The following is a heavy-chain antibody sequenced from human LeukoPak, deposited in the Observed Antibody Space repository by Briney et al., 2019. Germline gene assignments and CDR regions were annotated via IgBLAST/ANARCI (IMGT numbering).Heavy chain of an antibody. Sequence: ASVKVSCKASGYTFTSYYMHWVRQAPGQGLEWMVIINPSGGSTSYAQKFQGRVTMTRDMSTSTDYMELSSLRSEDTAVYYCASGYCSGGSCYSADYWGQGTLVTVSS. J-gene: IGHJ4*02. CDR1: GYTFTSYY. CDR3: ASGYCSGGSCYSADY. V-gene: IGHV1-46*01. CDR2: INPSGGST. D-gene: IGHD2-15*01.